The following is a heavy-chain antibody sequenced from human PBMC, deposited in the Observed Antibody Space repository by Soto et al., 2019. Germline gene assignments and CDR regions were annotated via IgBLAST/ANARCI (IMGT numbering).Heavy chain of an antibody. CDR2: IYYTGTT. Sequence: SETLSLTGTVYGGSISTNRYYWAWIRQPPGRGLEWIGNIYYTGTTYYNPSLKSRVTMSVDPSKNQLSLNLSSVADAATPVYFCARHNRYSADCEAYCFDAWGQGTLVTVSS. V-gene: IGHV4-39*01. D-gene: IGHD6-13*01. CDR1: GGSISTNRYY. J-gene: IGHJ5*02. CDR3: ARHNRYSADCEAYCFDA.